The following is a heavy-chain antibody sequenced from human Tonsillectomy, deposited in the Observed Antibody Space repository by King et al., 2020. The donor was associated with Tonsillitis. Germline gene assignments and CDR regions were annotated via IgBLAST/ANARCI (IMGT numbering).Heavy chain of an antibody. J-gene: IGHJ4*02. CDR2: IIPILGIA. CDR1: GDTFSNYA. D-gene: IGHD1-1*01. Sequence: QLVQSGAEVKKPGSSVKVSCKASGDTFSNYAISWVRQAPGQGLEWMGRIIPILGIAHYAQEFQGRVTITADKSKSTTYMEVSRLRSEDTAVYYCARDGQLSTPLDYWGQGTLVTVSS. V-gene: IGHV1-69*09. CDR3: ARDGQLSTPLDY.